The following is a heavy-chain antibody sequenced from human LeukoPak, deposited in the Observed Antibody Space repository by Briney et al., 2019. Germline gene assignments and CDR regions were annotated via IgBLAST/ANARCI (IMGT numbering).Heavy chain of an antibody. Sequence: GGSLRLSCAASGFTFSNAWMSWVRQAPGKGLEWVANIKQDGSEKYYVDSVKGRFTISRDNAKNSLYLQMNSLRVEDTAVYYCARVRARSYCSSTSCYGYWGQGTLVTVSS. J-gene: IGHJ4*02. CDR1: GFTFSNAW. CDR2: IKQDGSEK. CDR3: ARVRARSYCSSTSCYGY. V-gene: IGHV3-7*01. D-gene: IGHD2-2*01.